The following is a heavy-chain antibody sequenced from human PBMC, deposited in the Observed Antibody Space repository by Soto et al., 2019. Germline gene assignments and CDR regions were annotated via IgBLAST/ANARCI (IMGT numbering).Heavy chain of an antibody. J-gene: IGHJ4*02. V-gene: IGHV4-39*01. Sequence: SETLSLTCTVSGGSISSSSYYWGWIRQPPGKGLEWIGSIYYSGSTYYNPSLKSRVTISVDTSKNQFSLKLSSVTAADTAVYYCARQASYYYDSSGFDYWGQGTLVTVS. D-gene: IGHD3-22*01. CDR3: ARQASYYYDSSGFDY. CDR1: GGSISSSSYY. CDR2: IYYSGST.